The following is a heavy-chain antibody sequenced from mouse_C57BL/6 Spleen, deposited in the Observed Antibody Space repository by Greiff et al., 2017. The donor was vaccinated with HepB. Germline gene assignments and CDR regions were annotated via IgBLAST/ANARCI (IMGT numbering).Heavy chain of an antibody. CDR1: GYTFTDYY. V-gene: IGHV1-19*01. J-gene: IGHJ2*01. CDR3: ARDYSVP. Sequence: EVQLQQSGPVLVKPGASVKMSCKASGYTFTDYYMNWGKQSHGKSLEGSGVINPYNGGTSYNQEFKGKATLTVDKSSSTAYMELNSLTSEDSAVYYCARDYSVPWGQGTTLTVSS. D-gene: IGHD1-1*01. CDR2: INPYNGGT.